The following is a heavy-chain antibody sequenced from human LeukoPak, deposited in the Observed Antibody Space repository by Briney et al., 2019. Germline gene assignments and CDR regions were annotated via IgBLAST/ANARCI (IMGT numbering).Heavy chain of an antibody. CDR2: IYYSGST. Sequence: SETLSLTCTVSGGSISSSSYYWGWIRQPPGKGLEWIGSIYYSGSTYYNPSLKSRVTISVDTSKNQFSLKLSSVTAADTAVYYCARAEYDYGDYNAFDIWGQGTMVTVSS. CDR3: ARAEYDYGDYNAFDI. J-gene: IGHJ3*02. CDR1: GGSISSSSYY. V-gene: IGHV4-39*07. D-gene: IGHD4-17*01.